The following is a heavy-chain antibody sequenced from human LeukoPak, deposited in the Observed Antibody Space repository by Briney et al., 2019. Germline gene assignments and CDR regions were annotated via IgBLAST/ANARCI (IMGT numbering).Heavy chain of an antibody. D-gene: IGHD5-18*01. CDR1: GGSVSSGSYY. CDR3: AREAMYSYGNNFDY. CDR2: IYYSAST. V-gene: IGHV4-61*01. Sequence: SETLSLTCTVSGGSVSSGSYYWSWIRQPPGKGLEWIGYIYYSASTNYNPSLKSRVTISVDTSKNQFSLKLSSVTAADTAVYHCAREAMYSYGNNFDYWGQGTLVTVSS. J-gene: IGHJ4*02.